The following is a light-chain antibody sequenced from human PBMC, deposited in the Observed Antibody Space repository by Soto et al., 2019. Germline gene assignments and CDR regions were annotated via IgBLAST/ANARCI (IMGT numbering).Light chain of an antibody. J-gene: IGLJ2*01. V-gene: IGLV2-14*03. CDR2: DVS. Sequence: QSALTQPASVSGSPGQSITISCTGTRSDVGSYNYVSWYQQYPGKAPKLMIYDVSNRPSGVSNRFSGSKSGNTASLTISGLQADDEADYYCSSFTGSSTVVFGGGTQLTVL. CDR3: SSFTGSSTVV. CDR1: RSDVGSYNY.